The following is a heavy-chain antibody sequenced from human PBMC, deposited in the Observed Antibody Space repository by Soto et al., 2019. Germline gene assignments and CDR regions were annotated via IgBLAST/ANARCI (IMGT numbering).Heavy chain of an antibody. Sequence: EVQLVESGGGLVKPGGSLRLSCAASGFTFSSYSMNWVRQVPGKGLEWVSSISSSSSYIYYADSVKGRFTISRGNAKNSLYLQMNSLRAEDTAVYYCARDLTVATPSYYYYGMDVWGQGTTVTVSS. CDR3: ARDLTVATPSYYYYGMDV. V-gene: IGHV3-21*01. CDR1: GFTFSSYS. CDR2: ISSSSSYI. D-gene: IGHD4-17*01. J-gene: IGHJ6*02.